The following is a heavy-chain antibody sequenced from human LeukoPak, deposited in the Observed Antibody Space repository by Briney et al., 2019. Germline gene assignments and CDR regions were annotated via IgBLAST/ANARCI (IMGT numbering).Heavy chain of an antibody. V-gene: IGHV4-38-2*01. CDR3: ARTFGSGYYCYIDY. CDR1: GYSISSGYY. J-gene: IGHJ4*02. Sequence: SDTLSLTCAVSGYSISSGYYWGCIRQPPERGVEGIGSIYRSGSTYYNPSLKSRVPISVDTSKNQFSLKLSSVTAADTGVYYCARTFGSGYYCYIDYWGQRTLVTVSS. CDR2: IYRSGST. D-gene: IGHD3-3*01.